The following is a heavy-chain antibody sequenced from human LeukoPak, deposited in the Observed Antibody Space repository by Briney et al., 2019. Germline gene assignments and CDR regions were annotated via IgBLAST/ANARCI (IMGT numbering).Heavy chain of an antibody. V-gene: IGHV1-8*03. CDR2: MNPNSGNT. CDR3: ARSPYCSGGSCYSFDY. D-gene: IGHD2-15*01. J-gene: IGHJ4*02. Sequence: ASVKVSCTASGYTFTSYDINWMRQATGQGLEWMGWMNPNSGNTGYTQKFQGRVTITRNTSISTAYMELSSLRSEGTAVYYCARSPYCSGGSCYSFDYWGQGTLVTVSS. CDR1: GYTFTSYD.